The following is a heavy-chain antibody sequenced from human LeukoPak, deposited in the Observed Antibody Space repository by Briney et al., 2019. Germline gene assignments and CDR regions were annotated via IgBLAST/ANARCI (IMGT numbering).Heavy chain of an antibody. CDR3: ARDRAAAFDI. CDR2: IYSGGST. V-gene: IGHV3-53*04. D-gene: IGHD6-13*01. CDR1: GFTVSSNY. Sequence: VGSLRLSCAASGFTVSSNYMSWVRQAPGKGLEWVSVIYSGGSTYYADSVKGRFTISRHNSKNTMYLQMNSLRAEDTAVYYCARDRAAAFDIWGQGTMVTVSS. J-gene: IGHJ3*02.